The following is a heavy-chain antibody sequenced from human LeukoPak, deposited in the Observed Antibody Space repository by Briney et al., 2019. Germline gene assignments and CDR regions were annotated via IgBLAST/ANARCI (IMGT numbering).Heavy chain of an antibody. Sequence: GESLKISCKGSGYSFTTYWIGWVRQMPGKGLEWMGIIYPADSDTRYSPSFQGQVTISVDKSINTAYLQWSSLKASDTAMYYCARHGGRLGDWFDPWGQGTLVTVSS. D-gene: IGHD2-15*01. CDR2: IYPADSDT. CDR1: GYSFTTYW. CDR3: ARHGGRLGDWFDP. V-gene: IGHV5-51*01. J-gene: IGHJ5*02.